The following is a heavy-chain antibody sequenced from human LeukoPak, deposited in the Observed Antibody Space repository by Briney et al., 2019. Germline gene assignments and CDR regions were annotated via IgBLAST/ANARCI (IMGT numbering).Heavy chain of an antibody. CDR3: ARSLSAREYFDH. Sequence: PGGSLRLSCAASGFTFSNFWMHWVRQAPGKGLVWVSRINTDGSYISYADSVKGRFSISRDNAKNTLYLQMNSLRAEDTAVYYCARSLSAREYFDHWGQGTLLTVSS. CDR1: GFTFSNFW. V-gene: IGHV3-74*01. J-gene: IGHJ1*01. CDR2: INTDGSYI. D-gene: IGHD6-6*01.